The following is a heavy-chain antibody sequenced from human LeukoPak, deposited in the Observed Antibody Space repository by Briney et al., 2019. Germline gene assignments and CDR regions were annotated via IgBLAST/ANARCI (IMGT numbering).Heavy chain of an antibody. V-gene: IGHV1-69*02. D-gene: IGHD4-17*01. Sequence: ASVKVSCKASGGTFSSYTISWVRQAPGQGLEWMGRIIPILGIANYAQKFQGRVTITADKSTSTAYMELSSLRSEDTAVYYCARVPIYGDFSAEYFQHWGQGTLVTVSS. CDR3: ARVPIYGDFSAEYFQH. CDR2: IIPILGIA. CDR1: GGTFSSYT. J-gene: IGHJ1*01.